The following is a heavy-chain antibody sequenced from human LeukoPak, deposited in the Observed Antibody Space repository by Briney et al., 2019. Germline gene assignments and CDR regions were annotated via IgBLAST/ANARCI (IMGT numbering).Heavy chain of an antibody. J-gene: IGHJ3*02. CDR3: ARESWNYESGAFDI. CDR1: GGSFSGYY. V-gene: IGHV4-34*01. Sequence: SETLSLTCAVYGGSFSGYYWSWIRQPPGKGLEWIGEINHSGSTNYNPSLKSRVTISVDTSKNQFSLKLSSVTAADTAVYYCARESWNYESGAFDIWGQGTMVTVSS. D-gene: IGHD1-7*01. CDR2: INHSGST.